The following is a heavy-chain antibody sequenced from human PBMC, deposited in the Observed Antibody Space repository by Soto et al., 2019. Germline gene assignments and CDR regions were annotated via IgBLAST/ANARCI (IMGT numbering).Heavy chain of an antibody. V-gene: IGHV3-15*07. J-gene: IGHJ6*02. Sequence: GGSLRLSCAASGFTFSNAWMNWVRQAPGKGLEWVGRIKSKTDGGTTDYAAPVKGRFTISRDDSKNTLYLQMNSLKTEDTAVYYCTTDVRLDYCSGGSCSLYGMDVWGQGTTVTVSS. CDR1: GFTFSNAW. D-gene: IGHD2-15*01. CDR3: TTDVRLDYCSGGSCSLYGMDV. CDR2: IKSKTDGGTT.